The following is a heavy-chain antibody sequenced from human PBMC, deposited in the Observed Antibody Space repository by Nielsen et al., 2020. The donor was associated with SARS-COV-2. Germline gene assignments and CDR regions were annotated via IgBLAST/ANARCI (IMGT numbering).Heavy chain of an antibody. J-gene: IGHJ4*02. CDR3: ARHLWEAINY. CDR1: GYTFTTYG. CDR2: ISAYNGNT. D-gene: IGHD2/OR15-2a*01. V-gene: IGHV1-18*01. Sequence: ASVKVSCKASGYTFTTYGLSWVRQAPGQGLEWMGWISAYNGNTDYAQKFQDRITMTTDTSTSTAYMELRSLRADDTAVYFCARHLWEAINYWGQGTLVTVSS.